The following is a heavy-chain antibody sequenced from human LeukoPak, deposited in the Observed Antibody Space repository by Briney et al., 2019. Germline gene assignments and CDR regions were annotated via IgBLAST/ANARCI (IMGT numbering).Heavy chain of an antibody. CDR3: AGAPNKHYFDY. J-gene: IGHJ4*02. CDR1: GFTFSSCW. V-gene: IGHV3-7*02. D-gene: IGHD4/OR15-4a*01. CDR2: INQDGSET. Sequence: GGSLRLSCAASGFTFSSCWMTWVRQAPGKGLGWVVNINQDGSETNYVDSVKGRFTISRDNAKSSLYLQMNSLRAEDTAVYYCAGAPNKHYFDYWGQGTLVTVSS.